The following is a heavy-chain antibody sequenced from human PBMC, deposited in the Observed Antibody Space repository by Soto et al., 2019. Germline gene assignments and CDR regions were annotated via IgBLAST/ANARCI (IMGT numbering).Heavy chain of an antibody. CDR2: IAFDSSTA. J-gene: IGHJ4*02. Sequence: GGSLRLSCAAFGFSFSGHSMHWVRQAPGKGLDWVGSIAFDSSTAYYADSVKGRFTISRDNSRDTVSLEMNGLRPEDTAIYYCAKDRGYINSPFDLWGQGTLVTVSS. V-gene: IGHV3-30-3*01. CDR3: AKDRGYINSPFDL. CDR1: GFSFSGHS. D-gene: IGHD6-25*01.